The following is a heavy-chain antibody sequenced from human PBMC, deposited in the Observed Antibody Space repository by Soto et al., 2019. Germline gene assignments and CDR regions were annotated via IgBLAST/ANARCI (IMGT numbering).Heavy chain of an antibody. CDR1: GFTFSSYA. CDR2: ISGSGGST. Sequence: EVQLLESGGGLVQPGGSLRLSCAASGFTFSSYAMSWVRQAPGKGLEWVSAISGSGGSTYYADSVKGRFTISRDNSKNTAYLQMNSLKTEDTAVYYCTRSIAAREIDYWGQGTLVTVSS. D-gene: IGHD6-6*01. J-gene: IGHJ4*02. CDR3: TRSIAAREIDY. V-gene: IGHV3-23*01.